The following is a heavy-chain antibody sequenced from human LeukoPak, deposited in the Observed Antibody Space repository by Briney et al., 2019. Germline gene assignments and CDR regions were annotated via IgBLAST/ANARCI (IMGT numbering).Heavy chain of an antibody. V-gene: IGHV4-34*01. D-gene: IGHD3-3*01. CDR2: INHSGST. CDR3: ARGGEIRFLEWSTSFDP. Sequence: PSETLSLTCAVYGGSFSGYYWSWIRQPPGKGLEWIGEINHSGSTNYNPSLKSRVTISVDTSKNQFSLKLSSVTAADTAVYYCARGGEIRFLEWSTSFDPWGQGTLVTVSS. J-gene: IGHJ5*02. CDR1: GGSFSGYY.